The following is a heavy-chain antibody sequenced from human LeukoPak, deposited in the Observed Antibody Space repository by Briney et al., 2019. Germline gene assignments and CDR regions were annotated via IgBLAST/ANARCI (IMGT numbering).Heavy chain of an antibody. CDR3: ARDAVAGYYFDY. CDR1: GYTFTSYD. J-gene: IGHJ4*02. Sequence: ASVKVSCKASGYTFTSYDINWVRQATGLGLEWMGWMNPNSGNTGYAQKFQGRVTMTRNTSISTAYMELSSLRSEDTAVYYCARDAVAGYYFDYWGQGTLVTVSS. V-gene: IGHV1-8*01. CDR2: MNPNSGNT. D-gene: IGHD6-19*01.